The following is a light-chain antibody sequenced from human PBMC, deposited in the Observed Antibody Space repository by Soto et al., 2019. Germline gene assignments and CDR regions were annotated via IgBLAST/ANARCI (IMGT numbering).Light chain of an antibody. CDR2: AAS. CDR3: QQSYSSHFT. V-gene: IGKV1-39*01. J-gene: IGKJ3*01. CDR1: QDVSNF. Sequence: MQMSQSPSSLSASVGDRVTITCRTSQDVSNFLNWYQQKPGTAPKLLIYAASILQSGVPSRFSGSGSGTEFTLTISSLQPEDFATFFCQQSYSSHFTFGPGTKVDFK.